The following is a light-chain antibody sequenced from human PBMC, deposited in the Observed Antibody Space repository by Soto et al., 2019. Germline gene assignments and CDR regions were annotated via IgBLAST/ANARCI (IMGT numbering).Light chain of an antibody. CDR1: QSVSSAH. J-gene: IGKJ2*01. V-gene: IGKV3-20*01. CDR2: GAF. Sequence: EIVLTQSPGTLSLSPGERATLSCRASQSVSSAHLAWYQQKPGQAPSLLIYGAFSRATGIPDRFSGSGSGTDFTLTISRLEPEDFSVYYCQQYGSSPKYAFGQGTKLEIK. CDR3: QQYGSSPKYA.